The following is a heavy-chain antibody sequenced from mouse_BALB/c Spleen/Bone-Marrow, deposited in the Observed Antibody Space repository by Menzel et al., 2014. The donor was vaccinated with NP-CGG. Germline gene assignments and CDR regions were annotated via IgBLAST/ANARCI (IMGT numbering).Heavy chain of an antibody. V-gene: IGHV1-80*01. CDR1: GYAFSAYW. Sequence: VQLQQSGAELVRPGSSVKISCKASGYAFSAYWMIWVKQRPGQGLEWIGQIYPGDGDTNYNGKFKGKATLTADKSSSTAYMQLSSLTSEDSAVYFCARSGYGSNYDYWDQGTTLTVSS. J-gene: IGHJ2*01. CDR2: IYPGDGDT. CDR3: ARSGYGSNYDY. D-gene: IGHD1-1*01.